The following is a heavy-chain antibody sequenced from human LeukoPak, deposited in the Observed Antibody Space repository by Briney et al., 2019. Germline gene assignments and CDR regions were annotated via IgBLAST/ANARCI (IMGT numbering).Heavy chain of an antibody. D-gene: IGHD3-10*01. CDR2: IYYRGST. CDR1: GGSISSYY. Sequence: SETLSPTCTVSGGSISSYYWSWIRQPPGKGLEWIGYIYYRGSTNYNPSLKSRVTISVDTSKNQFSLKLSSVTAADTAVYYCASGHYYGSGSYFGWFDPWGQGTLVTVSS. V-gene: IGHV4-59*08. J-gene: IGHJ5*02. CDR3: ASGHYYGSGSYFGWFDP.